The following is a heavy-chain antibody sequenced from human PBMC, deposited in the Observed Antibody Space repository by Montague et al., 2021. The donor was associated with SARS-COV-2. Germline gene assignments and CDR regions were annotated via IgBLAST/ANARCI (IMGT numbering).Heavy chain of an antibody. CDR3: ARDPWRITIFGVVTRYGMDV. CDR1: GGSFIPYA. J-gene: IGHJ6*02. D-gene: IGHD3-3*01. V-gene: IGHV4-59*01. Sequence: SETLSLTCGVSGGSFIPYAWTWMRQPPGKGLEWIGYIYYSGSTNYNPSLKSRVTISVDTSKNQFSLKLSSVTAADAAVYYCARDPWRITIFGVVTRYGMDVWGQGTTVTVSS. CDR2: IYYSGST.